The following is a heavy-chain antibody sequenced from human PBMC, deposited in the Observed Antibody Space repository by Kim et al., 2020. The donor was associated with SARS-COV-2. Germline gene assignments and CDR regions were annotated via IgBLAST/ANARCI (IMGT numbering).Heavy chain of an antibody. CDR2: IDYSGET. Sequence: SETLSLTCVVSGYSIDNSNFWAWIRQPPGKGLEWIGYIDYSGETYFNPALKXXXXVSVXTSKNQFSLKVTSVTAVDTAMXXXAGXFGRQGPFFSYXXQGT. CDR1: GYSIDNSNF. D-gene: IGHD3-10*01. V-gene: IGHV4-28*01. CDR3: AGXFGRQGPFFSY. J-gene: IGHJ4*02.